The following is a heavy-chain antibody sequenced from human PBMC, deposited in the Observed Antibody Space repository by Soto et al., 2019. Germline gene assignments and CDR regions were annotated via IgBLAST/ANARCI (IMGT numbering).Heavy chain of an antibody. CDR3: AKGDNLGPKTGYAFDP. J-gene: IGHJ5*02. D-gene: IGHD5-12*01. CDR2: TYFRSKWYN. CDR1: GDSVSRNTAS. V-gene: IGHV6-1*01. Sequence: SQTLSLTCAISGDSVSRNTASWNWIRQSPSRGLEWLGRTYFRSKWYNDYAVSVKSRIIINPDTSNNQFSLQLNSVTPEDTAVYFGAKGDNLGPKTGYAFDPWGQGSRVTVS.